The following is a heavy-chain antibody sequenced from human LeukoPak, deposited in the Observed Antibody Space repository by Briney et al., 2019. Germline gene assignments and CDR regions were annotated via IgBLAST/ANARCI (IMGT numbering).Heavy chain of an antibody. CDR2: INWNGGST. V-gene: IGHV3-20*04. CDR3: ATTYSYGAEGAFDI. J-gene: IGHJ3*02. CDR1: GFTFEDYG. D-gene: IGHD5-18*01. Sequence: GGSLRLSCAASGFTFEDYGMSWVRHAPGKGLEWVSGINWNGGSTGYADSVKGRFTISRDNAKNSLYLQMNSLRAEDTALYYCATTYSYGAEGAFDIWGQGTMVTLSS.